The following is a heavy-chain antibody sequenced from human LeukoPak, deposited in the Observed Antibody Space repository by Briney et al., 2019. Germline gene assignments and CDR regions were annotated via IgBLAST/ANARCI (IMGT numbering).Heavy chain of an antibody. CDR1: GFTFSSYG. V-gene: IGHV3-30*02. CDR2: IRYDGSNK. J-gene: IGHJ6*03. D-gene: IGHD2-2*01. Sequence: GGSLRLSCAASGFTFSSYGMHWVRQAPVKGLEWVTFIRYDGSNKYYADSVKGRFTISRDNSKNTLYLQMNSLRAEDTAVYYCANSLRVPAAIDYYYMDVWGKGTTVTVSS. CDR3: ANSLRVPAAIDYYYMDV.